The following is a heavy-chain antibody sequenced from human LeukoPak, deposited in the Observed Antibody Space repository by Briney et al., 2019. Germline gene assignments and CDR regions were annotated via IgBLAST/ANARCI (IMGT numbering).Heavy chain of an antibody. J-gene: IGHJ4*02. CDR2: IKGDGTIT. CDR3: ARDGPAATGPDLDY. V-gene: IGHV3-74*01. Sequence: AGVSLRLSCAASGFIFSVYWMHWVRQVPGKGLVWVSTIKGDGTITNYADSVKGRFTISRDNAKNTLYLQMNSLRVEDSGIYYCARDGPAATGPDLDYWGQGTLVTVSS. CDR1: GFIFSVYW. D-gene: IGHD6-13*01.